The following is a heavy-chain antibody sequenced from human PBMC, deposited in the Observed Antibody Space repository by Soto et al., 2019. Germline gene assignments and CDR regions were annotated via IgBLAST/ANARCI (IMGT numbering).Heavy chain of an antibody. Sequence: EVQLVESGGGLVQPGGSLRLSCAASGFTFSNAWMSWVRQAPGKGLEWVGRIKSKTDGGTTDYAAPVKGRFTISRDDSKNTLYLQMNSLKTEDTAVYYCTTVPKVVAAAALYWGQGTLVTVSS. CDR3: TTVPKVVAAAALY. D-gene: IGHD6-13*01. CDR2: IKSKTDGGTT. CDR1: GFTFSNAW. J-gene: IGHJ4*02. V-gene: IGHV3-15*01.